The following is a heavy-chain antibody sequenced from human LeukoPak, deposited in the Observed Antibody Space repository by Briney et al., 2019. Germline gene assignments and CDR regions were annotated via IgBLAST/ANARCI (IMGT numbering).Heavy chain of an antibody. Sequence: GGSLRLSCAASGFTVSSNYMSWVRQAPGKGLEWVSVIYSGGSTYYADSVKGRFTISRDNSKNTLYLQMNSLRAEDTAVYYCATPWRLARAFDIWRPGTMVTVSS. J-gene: IGHJ3*02. CDR3: ATPWRLARAFDI. V-gene: IGHV3-53*01. CDR2: IYSGGST. CDR1: GFTVSSNY. D-gene: IGHD1-1*01.